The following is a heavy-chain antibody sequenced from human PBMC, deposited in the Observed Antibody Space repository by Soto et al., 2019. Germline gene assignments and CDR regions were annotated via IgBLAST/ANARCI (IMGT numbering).Heavy chain of an antibody. CDR2: IYHSGSR. CDR3: ARAPEAPLRLGELSEPPHYCDY. J-gene: IGHJ4*02. CDR1: GGSISSSNW. D-gene: IGHD3-16*02. V-gene: IGHV4-4*02. Sequence: PSETLSLTCAVSGGSISSSNWWSFVRQPPGKGLEWIGEIYHSGSRNYNPSRKSRVTMSVDKSKNQISLKLSSVTAADMDVYYCARAPEAPLRLGELSEPPHYCDYWGQGTLVTVS.